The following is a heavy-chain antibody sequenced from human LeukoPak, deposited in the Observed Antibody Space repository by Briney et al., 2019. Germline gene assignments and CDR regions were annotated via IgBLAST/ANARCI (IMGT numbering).Heavy chain of an antibody. J-gene: IGHJ4*02. CDR3: ASSEYGDYVLDY. D-gene: IGHD4-17*01. CDR1: GGSISSYS. V-gene: IGHV4-59*12. CDR2: IYYSGST. Sequence: PSETLSLTCTVSGGSISSYSWTWIRQPPGKGLEWIGYIYYSGSTYYNPSLKSRVTISVDTSKNQFSLKLSSVTAADTAVYYCASSEYGDYVLDYWGQGTLVTVSS.